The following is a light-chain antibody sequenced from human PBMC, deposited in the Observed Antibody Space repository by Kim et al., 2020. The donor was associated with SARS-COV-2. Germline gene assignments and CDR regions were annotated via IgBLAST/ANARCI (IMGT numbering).Light chain of an antibody. CDR1: NIRSKS. CDR3: QVWDMSSYHVV. J-gene: IGLJ2*01. Sequence: SSELTQPPSVSVAPGEMARMTCGGNNIRSKSVHWYQQKPGQAPVLVIYYDTDRPSGIPERFSGSNSENTATLTISRVVAGDEADYYCQVWDMSSYHVVFGGGTQLTVL. V-gene: IGLV3-21*04. CDR2: YDT.